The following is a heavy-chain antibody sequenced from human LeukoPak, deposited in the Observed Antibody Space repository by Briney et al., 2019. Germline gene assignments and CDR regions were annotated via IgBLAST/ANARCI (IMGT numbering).Heavy chain of an antibody. Sequence: GGSLRLSCAASGFNFSRYGMHWVRQAPGKGLEWVAVISYDGSNKYYADSVKGRFTISRDNAKNSLYPQMSSLRAEDTAVYYCARVYYGSGSPRHFDYWGQGTLVTVSS. D-gene: IGHD3-10*01. CDR2: ISYDGSNK. V-gene: IGHV3-30*12. CDR3: ARVYYGSGSPRHFDY. CDR1: GFNFSRYG. J-gene: IGHJ4*02.